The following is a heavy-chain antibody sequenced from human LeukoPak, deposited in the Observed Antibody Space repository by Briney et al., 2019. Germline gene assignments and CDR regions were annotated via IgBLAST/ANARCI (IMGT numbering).Heavy chain of an antibody. D-gene: IGHD2-2*02. CDR1: GYTFTNYG. Sequence: ASVKVSCKASGYTFTNYGISWVRQAPGQGPEWMGWISPYNGNTNYAQHLQGRVTMTTDTSTYTAYMELRSLRSDDTAVYYCARVECSSTSCYNVWFDPWGQGTLVSVSS. J-gene: IGHJ5*02. V-gene: IGHV1-18*01. CDR2: ISPYNGNT. CDR3: ARVECSSTSCYNVWFDP.